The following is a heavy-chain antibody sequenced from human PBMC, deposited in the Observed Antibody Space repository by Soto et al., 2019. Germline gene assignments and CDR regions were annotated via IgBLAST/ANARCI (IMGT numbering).Heavy chain of an antibody. D-gene: IGHD2-15*01. Sequence: QVHLVQSGSEVKKPGSSVTVSCKASGGTFNTYTFSWWRQAPGQGLEWMGSILPIMGSVNYAHDFRGRLSITADPSTTTAYMELTSLTSHDTAIYYCARIPRYSYPTSDPLDNWGQGTLVTVSS. CDR2: ILPIMGSV. V-gene: IGHV1-69*01. J-gene: IGHJ4*02. CDR1: GGTFNTYT. CDR3: ARIPRYSYPTSDPLDN.